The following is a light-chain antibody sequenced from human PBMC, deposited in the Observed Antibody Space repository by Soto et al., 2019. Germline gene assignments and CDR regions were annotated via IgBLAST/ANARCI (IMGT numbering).Light chain of an antibody. CDR3: QQYNIYWT. V-gene: IGKV1-5*03. CDR1: QSISSW. CDR2: KAS. Sequence: DIQMNQSPSTLSATVGDRVTITFRASQSISSWLAWYQQKPGKAPKLLIYKASSLESGVPSRFSGSGSGTEFTITISSLQPDDFATYYCQQYNIYWTFGQGTNVDIK. J-gene: IGKJ1*01.